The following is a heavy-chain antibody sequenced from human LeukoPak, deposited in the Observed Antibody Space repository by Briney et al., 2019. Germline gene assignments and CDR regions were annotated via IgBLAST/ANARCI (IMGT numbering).Heavy chain of an antibody. CDR3: AREPHRYGSGAP. CDR1: GGSISSGSYY. D-gene: IGHD3-10*01. V-gene: IGHV4-61*02. J-gene: IGHJ5*02. Sequence: SETLSLTCTVSGGSISSGSYYWSWIRQPAGKGLEWIGRIYTSGSTNYNPSLKSRVTISVDTSKNQFSLKLSSVTAADTAVYYCAREPHRYGSGAPWGQGTLVTVSS. CDR2: IYTSGST.